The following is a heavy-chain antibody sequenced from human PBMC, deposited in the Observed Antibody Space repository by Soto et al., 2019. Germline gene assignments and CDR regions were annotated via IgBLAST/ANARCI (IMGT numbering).Heavy chain of an antibody. CDR2: IYYSGTT. V-gene: IGHV4-31*03. CDR1: GGSISSGGYY. Sequence: QVQLQESGPGLVKPSQTLSLTCTVSGGSISSGGYYWSWFRQHPVKALEWIGYIYYSGTTYYNPSLKSRLTISVDTSKNQCSLRLSSVPAADTAVYYCAREPSIWGQGTLVTVSS. J-gene: IGHJ4*02. CDR3: AREPSI.